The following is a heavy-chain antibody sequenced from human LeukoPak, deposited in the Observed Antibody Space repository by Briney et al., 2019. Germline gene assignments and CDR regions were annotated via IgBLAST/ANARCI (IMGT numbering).Heavy chain of an antibody. CDR1: GGSISSYY. CDR2: IYTSGST. J-gene: IGHJ3*02. V-gene: IGHV4-4*07. CDR3: ARGSSGWARDDAFDI. Sequence: SETLSVTCTVSGGSISSYYWSWIRQPAGKGLEWIGRIYTSGSTNYNPSLKSRVTMSVDTSKNQFSLKLSSVTAADTAVYCCARGSSGWARDDAFDIWGQGTMVTVSS. D-gene: IGHD6-19*01.